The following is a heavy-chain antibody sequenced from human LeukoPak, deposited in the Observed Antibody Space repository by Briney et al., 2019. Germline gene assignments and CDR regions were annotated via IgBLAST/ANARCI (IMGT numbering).Heavy chain of an antibody. J-gene: IGHJ4*02. V-gene: IGHV3-23*01. CDR2: ISDNGDST. CDR3: AKSHSEAQRGYFDY. D-gene: IGHD5-24*01. Sequence: PGGSLRLSWTASGFNFGGSARTWVRQDPGKGLEWVSSISDNGDSTYYADSVKGRFTISRDNSRDTLYVQMHSLRAEDAAVYYCAKSHSEAQRGYFDYWGQGTLVTVSS. CDR1: GFNFGGSA.